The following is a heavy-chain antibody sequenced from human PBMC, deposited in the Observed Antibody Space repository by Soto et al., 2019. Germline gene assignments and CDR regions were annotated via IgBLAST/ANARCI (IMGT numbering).Heavy chain of an antibody. CDR3: ARSTIVVVPAAMGFPFDP. CDR2: ISACNGNT. CDR1: GYTFTSYG. D-gene: IGHD2-2*01. J-gene: IGHJ5*02. Sequence: ASVKVSCKASGYTFTSYGISWVRQAPGQGLEWMGWISACNGNTNYAQKLQGRVTMTTDTSTSTAYMELRSLRSDDTAVYYCARSTIVVVPAAMGFPFDPWGQGTLVTAPQ. V-gene: IGHV1-18*01.